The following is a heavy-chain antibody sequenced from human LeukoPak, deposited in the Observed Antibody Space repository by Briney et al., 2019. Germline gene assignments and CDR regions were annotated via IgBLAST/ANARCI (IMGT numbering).Heavy chain of an antibody. CDR3: ARGGGSYYGSGTYAFDI. Sequence: GGSLRLSCAASGFTFSYYYMSWIRQAPGKGLEWVSYISNNGSTIYYADSVKGRFTISRDNAKNSLYLQMNSLRAEDTAVYYCARGGGSYYGSGTYAFDIWGQGTMVTVSS. CDR2: ISNNGSTI. J-gene: IGHJ3*02. V-gene: IGHV3-11*01. CDR1: GFTFSYYY. D-gene: IGHD3-10*01.